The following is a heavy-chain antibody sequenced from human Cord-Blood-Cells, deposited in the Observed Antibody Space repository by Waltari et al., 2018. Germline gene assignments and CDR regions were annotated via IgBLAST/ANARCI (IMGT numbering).Heavy chain of an antibody. CDR2: INHSGST. D-gene: IGHD5-18*01. J-gene: IGHJ4*02. CDR3: ARQPVRGIGLWYYFDY. V-gene: IGHV4-34*01. CDR1: GGSFSGYY. Sequence: QVQLQQWGAGLLKPSETLSLTCAVYGGSFSGYYWSWIRQPPGKGLEWIGEINHSGSTNYNPSLKRRVTISVDTSNNQFSLKLSSVTAADTAVYYCARQPVRGIGLWYYFDYWGQGTLVTVSS.